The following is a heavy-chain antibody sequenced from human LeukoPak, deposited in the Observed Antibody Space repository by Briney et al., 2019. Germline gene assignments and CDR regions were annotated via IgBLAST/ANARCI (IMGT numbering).Heavy chain of an antibody. V-gene: IGHV3-9*01. J-gene: IGHJ6*03. CDR2: ISWNSGSI. Sequence: PGGSLRPSCAASGFTFDDYAMHWVRQAPGKGLEWVSGISWNSGSIGYADSVKGRFTISRDNAKNSLYLQMNSLRAEDTALYYCAKTGYSGRNYYYYYMDVWGKGTTVTVSS. CDR1: GFTFDDYA. D-gene: IGHD2-2*02. CDR3: AKTGYSGRNYYYYYMDV.